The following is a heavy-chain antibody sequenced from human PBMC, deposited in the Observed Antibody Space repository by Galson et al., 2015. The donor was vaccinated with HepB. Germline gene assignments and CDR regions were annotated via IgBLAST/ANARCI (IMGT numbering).Heavy chain of an antibody. CDR1: GYTFTSYG. D-gene: IGHD3-3*01. J-gene: IGHJ6*03. CDR2: ISAYNGNT. V-gene: IGHV1-18*01. CDR3: ARDRGLTYYDFWSGYFEDYYYMDV. Sequence: SVKVSCKASGYTFTSYGISWVRQAPGQGLEWMGWISAYNGNTNYAQKLQGRVTMTTDTSTSTAYMELRSLRSDDTAVYYCARDRGLTYYDFWSGYFEDYYYMDVWGKGTTVTVSS.